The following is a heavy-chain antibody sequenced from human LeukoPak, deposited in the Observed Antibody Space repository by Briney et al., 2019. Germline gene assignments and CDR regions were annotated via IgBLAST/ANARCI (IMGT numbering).Heavy chain of an antibody. V-gene: IGHV1-46*01. J-gene: IGHJ4*02. D-gene: IGHD4-11*01. CDR2: IIPSSGST. Sequence: ASAKVSCKASGYAFTSYHIHWIRQAPGQGLGWMGIIIPSSGSTTYAQKFQGRVTMTRDTSTKTVYMELSSLTSDDTAVYFCARSDYNDYRGLGFWGQGTPVTVS. CDR3: ARSDYNDYRGLGF. CDR1: GYAFTSYH.